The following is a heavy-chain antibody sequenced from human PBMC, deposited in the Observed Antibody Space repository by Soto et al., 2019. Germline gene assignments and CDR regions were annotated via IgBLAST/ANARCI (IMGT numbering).Heavy chain of an antibody. CDR1: GFTFDDYA. D-gene: IGHD3-10*01. CDR3: AKDKGGSGSYYPYPEFNYFDY. Sequence: QPGGSLRLSCAASGFTFDDYAMHWVRQAPGKGLEWVSGIIWNSGSIGYADSVKGRFTISRDNAKNSLYLQMNSLRAEDTALYYCAKDKGGSGSYYPYPEFNYFDYWGQGTLVTVSS. J-gene: IGHJ4*02. V-gene: IGHV3-9*01. CDR2: IIWNSGSI.